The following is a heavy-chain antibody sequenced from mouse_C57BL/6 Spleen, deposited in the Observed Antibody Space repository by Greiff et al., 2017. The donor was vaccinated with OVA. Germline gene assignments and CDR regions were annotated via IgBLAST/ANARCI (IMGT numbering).Heavy chain of an antibody. J-gene: IGHJ3*01. D-gene: IGHD4-1*01. CDR2: ISYDGSN. CDR3: ARKGETGTWFAY. CDR1: GYSITSGYY. V-gene: IGHV3-6*01. Sequence: EVQLQQSGPGLVKPSQSLSLTCSVPGYSITSGYYWNWIRQFPGNKLEWMGYISYDGSNNYNPSLKNRISITRDTSKNQFFLKLNSVTTEDTATYYCARKGETGTWFAYWGQGTLVTVSA.